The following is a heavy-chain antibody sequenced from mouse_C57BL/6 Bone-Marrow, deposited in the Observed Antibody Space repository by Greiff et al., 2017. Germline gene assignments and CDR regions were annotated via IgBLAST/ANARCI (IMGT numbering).Heavy chain of an antibody. V-gene: IGHV1-74*01. CDR1: GYTFTRYW. D-gene: IGHD2-4*01. J-gene: IGHJ1*03. Sequence: QVQLQQPGAELVKPGASVKVSCKASGYTFTRYWMHWVKQRPGQGLEWIGLIHPSDSDTNYTQKFKGKATLTVDKSSSTAYMQLSSLTSEDSAVYYWARGRLRDWNFEVGDRGTAVTVTA. CDR2: IHPSDSDT. CDR3: ARGRLRDWNFEV.